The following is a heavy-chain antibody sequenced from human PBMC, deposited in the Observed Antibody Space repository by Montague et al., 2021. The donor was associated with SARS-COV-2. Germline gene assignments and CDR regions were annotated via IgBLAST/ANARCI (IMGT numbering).Heavy chain of an antibody. J-gene: IGHJ4*02. CDR2: INHHGTS. V-gene: IGHV4-34*01. D-gene: IGHD3-22*01. CDR3: ARGRQHFNMIVVVMTGGEYYFDY. Sequence: SETLSLTCAVYGGSITDYYWSWIRQPPGKGLEWIGEINHHGTSNYNPSLKSRVSISVDTSKNQFSLYLGSVAAADTAVYYCARGRQHFNMIVVVMTGGEYYFDYWAQGTLVTVSS. CDR1: GGSITDYY.